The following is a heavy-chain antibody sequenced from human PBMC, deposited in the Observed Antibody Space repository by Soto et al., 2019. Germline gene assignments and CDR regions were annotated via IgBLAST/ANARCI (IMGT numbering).Heavy chain of an antibody. Sequence: QVQLQESGPGLVKPSQTLSLTCTVSGGSISSGGYYWSWIRQHPGKGLEWIGYIYYSGSTYYNPSLKSLLTISVDTSKNQFSRKLSSVTAADTAVYYCARGNCGGDCYADYWGQGTLVTVSS. CDR3: ARGNCGGDCYADY. J-gene: IGHJ4*02. V-gene: IGHV4-31*01. CDR1: GGSISSGGYY. CDR2: IYYSGST. D-gene: IGHD2-21*02.